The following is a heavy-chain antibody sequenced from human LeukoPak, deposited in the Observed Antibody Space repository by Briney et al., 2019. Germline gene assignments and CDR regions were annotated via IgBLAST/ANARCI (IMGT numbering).Heavy chain of an antibody. D-gene: IGHD3-22*01. CDR1: GYTLTELS. J-gene: IGHJ4*02. CDR2: FDPEDGET. Sequence: ASVKVSCKDSGYTLTELSMHWVRQAPGKGREGRGGFDPEDGETIYAQKFQGRVTMTEDTSTDTAYMELSSLRSDDTAVYYCATEWSYYDSSGYSSYWGQGTLVTVSS. V-gene: IGHV1-24*01. CDR3: ATEWSYYDSSGYSSY.